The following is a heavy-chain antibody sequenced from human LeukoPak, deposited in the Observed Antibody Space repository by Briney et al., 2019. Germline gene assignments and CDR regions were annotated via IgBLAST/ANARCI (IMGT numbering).Heavy chain of an antibody. V-gene: IGHV1-2*02. CDR3: ARAYQQLVLPRFDP. CDR2: INPNSGGT. J-gene: IGHJ5*02. CDR1: GYTFTGYY. Sequence: GASVKVSCKASGYTFTGYYMHWVRQAPGQGLEWMGWINPNSGGTNYAQKFQGRVTMTRDTSISTAYMELSRLRSDDTAVYYCARAYQQLVLPRFDPWGQGTLVTVSS. D-gene: IGHD6-13*01.